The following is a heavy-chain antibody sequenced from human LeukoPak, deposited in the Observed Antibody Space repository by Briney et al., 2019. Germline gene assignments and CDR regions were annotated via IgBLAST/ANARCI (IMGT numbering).Heavy chain of an antibody. CDR2: ISGSGGST. V-gene: IGHV3-23*01. CDR3: AKEGFYSSSYYFDY. Sequence: GGSLRLSCPASGFTFSTYAMSWFRKPPGKGLEWVSAISGSGGSTYYADSVKGRFTISRDNSKNTLYLQMNSLRAEDTAVYYCAKEGFYSSSYYFDYWGQGTLVTVSS. D-gene: IGHD6-6*01. CDR1: GFTFSTYA. J-gene: IGHJ4*02.